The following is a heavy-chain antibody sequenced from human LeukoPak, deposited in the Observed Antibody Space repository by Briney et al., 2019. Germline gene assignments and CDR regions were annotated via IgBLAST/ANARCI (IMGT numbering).Heavy chain of an antibody. CDR3: ARYYYGSGSENWFDP. CDR1: GVSISSSNW. J-gene: IGHJ5*02. D-gene: IGHD3-10*01. CDR2: IYHSGST. Sequence: SETLSLTCAVSGVSISSSNWWSWVRQPPGKGLEWIGEIYHSGSTNYNPSLKSRVTISVDKSKNQFSLKLSSVTAADTAVYYCARYYYGSGSENWFDPWGQGTLVTVSS. V-gene: IGHV4-4*02.